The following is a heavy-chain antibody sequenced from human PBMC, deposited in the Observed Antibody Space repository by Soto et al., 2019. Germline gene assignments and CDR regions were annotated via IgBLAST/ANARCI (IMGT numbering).Heavy chain of an antibody. J-gene: IGHJ6*02. V-gene: IGHV3-23*01. CDR3: AKPYLEGVPAAKYYYYGMDG. CDR1: GFTFSSYA. D-gene: IGHD2-2*01. CDR2: ISGSGGST. Sequence: GGSLRLSCAASGFTFSSYAMSWVRQAPGKGLEWVSAISGSGGSTYYADSVKGRFTISRDNSKNTLYLQMNSLRAEDTAVYYSAKPYLEGVPAAKYYYYGMDGWGQGTTVTVSS.